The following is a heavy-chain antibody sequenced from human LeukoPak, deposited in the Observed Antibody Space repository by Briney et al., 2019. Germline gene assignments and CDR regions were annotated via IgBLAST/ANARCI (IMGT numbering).Heavy chain of an antibody. CDR1: GFTFSSYG. D-gene: IGHD2-15*01. CDR3: ARQHCSGGDCYFFD. V-gene: IGHV3-33*01. CDR2: IWYDGNNK. Sequence: GGSLRLSCAASGFTFSSYGMHWVRQAPGKGLEWVALIWYDGNNKYYADSVKGRFTISGDNSKNTLYLQLNSLRAEDTAVYYCARQHCSGGDCYFFDWGQGTLVTVSS. J-gene: IGHJ4*02.